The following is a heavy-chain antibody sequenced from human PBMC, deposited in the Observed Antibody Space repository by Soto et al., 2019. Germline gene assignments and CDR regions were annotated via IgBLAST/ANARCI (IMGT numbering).Heavy chain of an antibody. CDR3: ARLLSDYSSGWAWASDI. J-gene: IGHJ3*02. V-gene: IGHV5-51*01. CDR1: GNIFTSYW. CDR2: IYPGDSDT. D-gene: IGHD6-19*01. Sequence: VESLKISCLGAGNIFTSYWNGCFLPLPLKVLEWMGLIYPGDSDTRYSPSFQGQVTISAGNSISTAYLQWRSLKASDTAMFYCARLLSDYSSGWAWASDIWGQGTMVTVSS.